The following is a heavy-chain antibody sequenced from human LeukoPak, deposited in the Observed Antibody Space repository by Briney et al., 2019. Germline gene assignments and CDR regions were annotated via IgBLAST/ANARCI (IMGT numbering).Heavy chain of an antibody. CDR2: ISSNSRYI. CDR3: ARNKYSGSYLYYFDY. V-gene: IGHV3-21*01. D-gene: IGHD1-26*01. Sequence: PGGSLRLSCAASGFTFSSYSMNWVRQAPGKGLEWVSSISSNSRYIYYADSVKGRFTISRDNSKNTLYLQMNSLRAEDTAVYYCARNKYSGSYLYYFDYWGQGTLVTVSS. CDR1: GFTFSSYS. J-gene: IGHJ4*02.